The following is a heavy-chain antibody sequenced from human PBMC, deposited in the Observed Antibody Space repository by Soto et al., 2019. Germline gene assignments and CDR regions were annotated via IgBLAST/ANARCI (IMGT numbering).Heavy chain of an antibody. D-gene: IGHD3-3*01. J-gene: IGHJ6*02. CDR2: IGYDGSNK. CDR1: GFTFSSYG. CDR3: AREAPVIFWSGSGYGMDV. V-gene: IGHV3-33*01. Sequence: PGGSLRLSCAASGFTFSSYGMHWVRQAPGKGLEWVAVIGYDGSNKYYADSVKGRFTISRDNSKNTLYLQMNSLRAEDTAVYYCAREAPVIFWSGSGYGMDVWGQGTTVTVSS.